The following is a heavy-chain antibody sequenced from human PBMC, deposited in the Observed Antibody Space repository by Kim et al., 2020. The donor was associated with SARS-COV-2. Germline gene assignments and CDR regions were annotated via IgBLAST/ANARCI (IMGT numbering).Heavy chain of an antibody. J-gene: IGHJ4*02. CDR3: ARDLLHSGYDY. V-gene: IGHV1-3*01. CDR2: INAGNGNI. Sequence: QAPGQGLEWMGWINAGNGNIKYSQKFQGRATLTWDTSASTAYMELRALTSEDTAVYYCARDLLHSGYDYWGQGTLVTVSS. D-gene: IGHD5-12*01.